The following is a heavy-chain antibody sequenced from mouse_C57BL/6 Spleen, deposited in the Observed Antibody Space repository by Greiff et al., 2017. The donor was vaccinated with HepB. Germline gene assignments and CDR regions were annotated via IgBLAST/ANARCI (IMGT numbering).Heavy chain of an antibody. J-gene: IGHJ4*01. D-gene: IGHD2-5*01. CDR3: AREGGYYSNPWAMDY. CDR1: GYTFTSYV. CDR2: IYPYNDGT. V-gene: IGHV1-14*01. Sequence: VQLKESGPELVKPGASVKMSCKASGYTFTSYVMHWVKQKPGQGLEWIGYIYPYNDGTKYNEKFKGKATLTSDKSSSTAYMELSSLTSEDSAVYSCAREGGYYSNPWAMDYWGQGTTVTVSS.